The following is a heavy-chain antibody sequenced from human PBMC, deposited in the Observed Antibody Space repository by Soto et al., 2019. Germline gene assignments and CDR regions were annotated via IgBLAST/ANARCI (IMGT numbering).Heavy chain of an antibody. D-gene: IGHD3-10*01. J-gene: IGHJ6*02. CDR2: IYHSGST. CDR3: ARDRLSLIRGVPHYDGIDV. CDR1: GGSITSANFF. Sequence: QVQLQESGPGLVKPSQTLSLTCTVSGGSITSANFFWTWIRQHPGKGLEWIGYIYHSGSTYYNPSSQSRVTISIDKSQNQFSLTLTSVTAAETAIYFCARDRLSLIRGVPHYDGIDVWGQGTPVTVSS. V-gene: IGHV4-31*03.